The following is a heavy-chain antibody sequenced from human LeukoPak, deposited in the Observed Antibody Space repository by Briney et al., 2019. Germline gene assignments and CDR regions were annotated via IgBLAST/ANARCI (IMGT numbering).Heavy chain of an antibody. J-gene: IGHJ6*02. V-gene: IGHV3-11*01. CDR3: ASPKTAMAPHYYYGMDV. CDR1: GFTFSDYY. CDR2: ISSSGSTI. Sequence: MPGGSLRLSCAASGFTFSDYYMSWIRQAPGKGLEWVSYISSSGSTIYYADSVKGQFTISRDNAKNSLYLQMNSLRAEDTAVYYCASPKTAMAPHYYYGMDVWGQGTTVTVSS. D-gene: IGHD5-18*01.